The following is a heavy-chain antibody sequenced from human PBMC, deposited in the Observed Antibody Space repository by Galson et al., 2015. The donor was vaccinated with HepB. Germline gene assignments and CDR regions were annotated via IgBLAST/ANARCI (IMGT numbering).Heavy chain of an antibody. D-gene: IGHD4-17*01. CDR2: IDPSDSYT. CDR1: GYSFTSYW. CDR3: ARRGAGYGDYVAYYYYYYGMDV. J-gene: IGHJ6*02. V-gene: IGHV5-10-1*01. Sequence: QSGAEVKKPGESLRISCKGSGYSFTSYWISWVRQMPGKGLEWMGRIDPSDSYTNYSPSFQGHVTISADKSISTAYLQWSSLKASDTAMYYCARRGAGYGDYVAYYYYYYGMDVWGQGTTVTVSS.